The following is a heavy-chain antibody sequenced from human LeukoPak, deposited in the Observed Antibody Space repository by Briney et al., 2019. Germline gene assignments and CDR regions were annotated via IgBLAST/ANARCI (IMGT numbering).Heavy chain of an antibody. CDR1: GGSISSSSYY. V-gene: IGHV4-39*07. CDR3: AREINPPHDINYYDSSGSFDY. Sequence: SETLSLTCTVSGGSISSSSYYWGWIRQPPGKGLEWIGSIYYSGSTYYNPSLKSRVTMSVDTSKNQFSLKLSSVTAADTAVYYCAREINPPHDINYYDSSGSFDYWGQGTLVTVSS. J-gene: IGHJ4*02. D-gene: IGHD3-22*01. CDR2: IYYSGST.